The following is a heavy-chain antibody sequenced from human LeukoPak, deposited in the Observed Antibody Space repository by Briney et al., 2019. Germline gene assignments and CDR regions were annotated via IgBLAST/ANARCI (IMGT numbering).Heavy chain of an antibody. Sequence: GGSLRLSCAASGFTVSSNYMSWVRQAPGKGLEWVSVIYSGGSTYYADSVKGRFTISRDNSKNTLYLQMNSLRAEDTAVYYCARSQYYDFWSGYYTGGDYYYYCMDVWGKGTTVTVSS. V-gene: IGHV3-66*02. D-gene: IGHD3-3*01. J-gene: IGHJ6*03. CDR3: ARSQYYDFWSGYYTGGDYYYYCMDV. CDR1: GFTVSSNY. CDR2: IYSGGST.